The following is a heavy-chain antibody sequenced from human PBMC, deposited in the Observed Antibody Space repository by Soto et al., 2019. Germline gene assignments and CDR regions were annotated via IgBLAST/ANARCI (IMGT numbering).Heavy chain of an antibody. CDR3: AKGPYSLGYSYSVY. J-gene: IGHJ4*02. Sequence: GGSLRLSCAASGFTFSSYAMSWVRQAPGKGLEWVSAISGSGGSTYYADSVKGRFTISRDNSKNTLYLQMNSLRAEDTAVYYCAKGPYSLGYSYSVYWGQGTLVTVSS. CDR1: GFTFSSYA. CDR2: ISGSGGST. V-gene: IGHV3-23*01. D-gene: IGHD5-18*01.